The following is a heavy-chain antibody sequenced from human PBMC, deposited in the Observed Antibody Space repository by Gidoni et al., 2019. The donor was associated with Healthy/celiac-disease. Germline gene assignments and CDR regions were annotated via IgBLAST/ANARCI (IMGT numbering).Heavy chain of an antibody. D-gene: IGHD3-3*01. CDR2: ISSSSSYI. Sequence: EVQLVESGGGQVKPGGSLRRSCAASGFAFSSYSLNWVRQAPGKGLEWVSSISSSSSYIYYADSVKGRFTISRAHANNSLFLQMHSLRAEDTAVYYCARDFGGYWGQGTLVTVSS. J-gene: IGHJ4*02. CDR1: GFAFSSYS. V-gene: IGHV3-21*01. CDR3: ARDFGGY.